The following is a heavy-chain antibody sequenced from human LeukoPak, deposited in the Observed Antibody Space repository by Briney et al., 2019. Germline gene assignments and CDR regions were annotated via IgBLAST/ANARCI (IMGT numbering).Heavy chain of an antibody. Sequence: GGSLRLSCAASGFTFSSYAMHWVRQAPGKGLEYVSAISSNGGSTYYANSVKGRFTISRDNSKNTLYLQMNSLRAEDTAVYYCVPASIAAIDYWGQGTLVTVSS. D-gene: IGHD6-6*01. V-gene: IGHV3-64*01. CDR1: GFTFSSYA. CDR2: ISSNGGST. J-gene: IGHJ4*02. CDR3: VPASIAAIDY.